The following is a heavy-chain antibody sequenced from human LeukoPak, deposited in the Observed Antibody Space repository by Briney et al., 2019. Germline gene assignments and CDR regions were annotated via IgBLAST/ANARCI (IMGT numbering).Heavy chain of an antibody. D-gene: IGHD5-12*01. Sequence: GGSLRLSCVASGFTFSSYGMHWVRQTPGKGLEWGAVIWYDGSNKYYAESVKGRFTISRDNSKNTLYLQMNSLRAEDTAVYYCARDRVATINYYGMDVWGQGTTVTVSS. CDR3: ARDRVATINYYGMDV. CDR1: GFTFSSYG. J-gene: IGHJ6*02. V-gene: IGHV3-33*01. CDR2: IWYDGSNK.